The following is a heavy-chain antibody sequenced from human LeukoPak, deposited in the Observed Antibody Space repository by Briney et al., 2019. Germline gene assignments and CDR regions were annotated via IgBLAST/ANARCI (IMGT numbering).Heavy chain of an antibody. Sequence: GGSLRLXCAASGFTFSSYEMNWVRPAPGKGLEWVSYISSSGSTIYYADSVKGRFTISRDNAKKSLYLQMNSLRAEDTAVYYCAREFDSSGYLDYWGQGTLVTVSS. D-gene: IGHD3-22*01. CDR2: ISSSGSTI. J-gene: IGHJ4*02. CDR1: GFTFSSYE. CDR3: AREFDSSGYLDY. V-gene: IGHV3-48*03.